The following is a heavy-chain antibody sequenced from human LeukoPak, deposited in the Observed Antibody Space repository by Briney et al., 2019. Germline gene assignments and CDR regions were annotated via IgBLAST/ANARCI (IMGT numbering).Heavy chain of an antibody. CDR1: GFTFSDAD. D-gene: IGHD5-18*01. CDR2: IWYDGSNT. V-gene: IGHV3-33*08. J-gene: IGHJ3*02. Sequence: PGGSLRLSCATSGFTFSDADMHWVRQAPGKGLEWVAVIWYDGSNTYYADSVKGRFTISRDNSKNTLLLQMNSLRAEDTAVYYCARAPGAYSYGANDAFHIWGQGTMVTVSS. CDR3: ARAPGAYSYGANDAFHI.